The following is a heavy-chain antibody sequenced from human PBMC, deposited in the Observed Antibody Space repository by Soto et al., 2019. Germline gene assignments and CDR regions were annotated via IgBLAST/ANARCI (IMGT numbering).Heavy chain of an antibody. J-gene: IGHJ4*02. CDR1: GNTFSFYT. Sequence: SVKVSCKASGNTFSFYTINWVRQAPGLGLEWVGRINPIVSMSNYAQKFQGRVSMTADKSTSTAYMELRSLRSDDTAMYFCAASYGSGYRAFDYWGQGALVTVSS. V-gene: IGHV1-69*02. CDR2: INPIVSMS. CDR3: AASYGSGYRAFDY. D-gene: IGHD3-10*01.